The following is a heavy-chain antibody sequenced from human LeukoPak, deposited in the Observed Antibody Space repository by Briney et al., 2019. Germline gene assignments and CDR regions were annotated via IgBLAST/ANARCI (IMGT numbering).Heavy chain of an antibody. V-gene: IGHV4-4*07. D-gene: IGHD2-2*02. CDR1: GGSISSYY. J-gene: IGHJ3*02. CDR2: IYTSGST. CDR3: AREEGRYCGSTSCYTGAFDI. Sequence: SETLSLTCTVSGGSISSYYWSWIRQPAGKGLEWIGRIYTSGSTNYNPSLKSRVTMSVDTSKNQFSLKLSSVTAADTAVYYCAREEGRYCGSTSCYTGAFDIWGQGTMVTVSS.